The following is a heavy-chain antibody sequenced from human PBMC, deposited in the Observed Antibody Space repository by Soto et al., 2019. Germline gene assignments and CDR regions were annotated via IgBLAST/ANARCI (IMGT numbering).Heavy chain of an antibody. Sequence: HPGGSLRLCCVASGVTFSSYAMSWVRQAPGKGLEWVSAVSKSGLDTNYADFVKGRFTISRDDSENTLYLQMNSLKTEDTAVYYCSTGLSNGYYNFDFWGQGTLVTVSS. CDR3: STGLSNGYYNFDF. D-gene: IGHD3-22*01. V-gene: IGHV3-23*01. CDR2: VSKSGLDT. J-gene: IGHJ4*02. CDR1: GVTFSSYA.